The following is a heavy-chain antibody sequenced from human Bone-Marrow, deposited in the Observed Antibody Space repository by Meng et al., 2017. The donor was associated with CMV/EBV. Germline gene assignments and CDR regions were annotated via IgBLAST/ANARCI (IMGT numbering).Heavy chain of an antibody. Sequence: GESLKISCTASGFTFSNYNMHWVRQAPGKGLEWVSYICGRCATIYYADSVKGRFTVSRDNAKNSLYLQMNSLRDEDTAVYFCARESDYFDAFDVWGQGKLVTVSS. V-gene: IGHV3-48*02. D-gene: IGHD2/OR15-2a*01. CDR3: ARESDYFDAFDV. J-gene: IGHJ4*02. CDR1: GFTFSNYN. CDR2: ICGRCATI.